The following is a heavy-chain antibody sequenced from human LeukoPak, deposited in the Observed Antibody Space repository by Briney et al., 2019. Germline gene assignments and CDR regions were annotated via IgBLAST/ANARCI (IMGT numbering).Heavy chain of an antibody. CDR1: GFTFSSYA. J-gene: IGHJ4*02. CDR2: ISGSGGST. V-gene: IGHV3-23*01. Sequence: PGGSLRLPCAASGFTFSSYAMSWVRQAPGKGLEWVSAISGSGGSTYYADSVKGRFTISRDNSKNTLYLQMNSLRAEDTAVYYCAKGSYCSSTSCYPRPYYFDYWGQGTLVTVSS. D-gene: IGHD2-2*01. CDR3: AKGSYCSSTSCYPRPYYFDY.